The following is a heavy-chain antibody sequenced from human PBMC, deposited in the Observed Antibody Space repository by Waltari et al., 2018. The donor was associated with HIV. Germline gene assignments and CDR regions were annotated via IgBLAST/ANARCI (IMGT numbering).Heavy chain of an antibody. CDR3: ARGGKWFDP. J-gene: IGHJ5*02. Sequence: QAQLVQSGSELKKSGASVKVSCKASEYTFTDYAMNWVRQAPGQGLEWMGWINTNTGNPTYAQGFAGRFVFSLDTSVSTAYLQISSLKADDTAVYYCARGGKWFDPWGQGTLVTVSS. V-gene: IGHV7-4-1*02. CDR1: EYTFTDYA. CDR2: INTNTGNP. D-gene: IGHD3-10*01.